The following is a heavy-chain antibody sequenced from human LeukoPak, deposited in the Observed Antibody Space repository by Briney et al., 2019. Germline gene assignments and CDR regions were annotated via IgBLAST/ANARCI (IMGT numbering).Heavy chain of an antibody. CDR2: INPSDSYT. CDR3: ARQNV. J-gene: IGHJ6*02. V-gene: IGHV5-10-1*01. CDR1: GYSFTSFW. Sequence: GGSLKISCKASGYSFTSFWINWVPQMPGKGLEWMGRINPSDSYTTYNPSFQGHVTISADKSISTAYLQWSSLKASDTAMYYCARQNVWGQGTTVTVSS.